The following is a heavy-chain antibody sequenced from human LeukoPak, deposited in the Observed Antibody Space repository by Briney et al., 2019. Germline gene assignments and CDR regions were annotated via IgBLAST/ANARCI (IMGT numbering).Heavy chain of an antibody. CDR3: AKADRVASAATLDY. J-gene: IGHJ4*02. V-gene: IGHV3-23*01. Sequence: GGSLRLSCAASGFTFNNYAMSWVRQTPGKGLEWVSTISHSGGRTYYADSLEGRFAISRDNSKNTLFLQMHSLRAEDTAVYYCAKADRVASAATLDYWGQGTLVTVSS. CDR2: ISHSGGRT. D-gene: IGHD2-15*01. CDR1: GFTFNNYA.